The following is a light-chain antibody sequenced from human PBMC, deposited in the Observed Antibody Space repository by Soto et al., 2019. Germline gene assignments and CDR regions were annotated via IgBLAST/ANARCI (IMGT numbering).Light chain of an antibody. CDR1: QSVSTTH. CDR2: NTS. J-gene: IGKJ5*01. Sequence: EIVLTQSPGTLSLSPGERATLSCRASQSVSTTHLAWYQQKRGQAPRLLIYNTSTRATGFPARFSGSGSGTDFTLTISRLEPEDFAVYYCQQYGSWLITFGQETRLDIK. V-gene: IGKV3-20*01. CDR3: QQYGSWLIT.